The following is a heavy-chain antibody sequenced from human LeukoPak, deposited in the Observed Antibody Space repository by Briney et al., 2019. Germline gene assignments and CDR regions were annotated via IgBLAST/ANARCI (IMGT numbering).Heavy chain of an antibody. CDR3: ARGRGFGSGWHPTDYYYGIDV. D-gene: IGHD3-3*01. J-gene: IGHJ6*02. CDR1: GFTFSSYS. Sequence: GGSLRLSCAAPGFTFSSYSMNWVRQAPGKGLECVSSISSSSSYIYYADSVKGRFTISRDNAKKSLYLQMNSLRAEDTAIYYCARGRGFGSGWHPTDYYYGIDVWGQGTTVTVSS. V-gene: IGHV3-21*01. CDR2: ISSSSSYI.